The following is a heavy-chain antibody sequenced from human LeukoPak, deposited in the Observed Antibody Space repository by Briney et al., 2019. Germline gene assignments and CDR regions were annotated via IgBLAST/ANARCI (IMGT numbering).Heavy chain of an antibody. V-gene: IGHV3-30*18. CDR3: AKDLFWAAELLWFGELSSFDY. J-gene: IGHJ4*02. D-gene: IGHD3-10*01. CDR2: ISYDGSNK. CDR1: GFTFSSYG. Sequence: PGGSLRLSCAASGFTFSSYGMHWVRQAPGKGLEWVAVISYDGSNKYYADSVKGRFTISRDNSKNTLYLQMNSLRAEDTAVYYCAKDLFWAAELLWFGELSSFDYWGQGTLVTVSS.